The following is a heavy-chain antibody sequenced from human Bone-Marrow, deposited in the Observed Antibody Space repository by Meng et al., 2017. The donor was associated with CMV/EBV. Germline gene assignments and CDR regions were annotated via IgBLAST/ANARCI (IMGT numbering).Heavy chain of an antibody. CDR3: AKLDTVTVNS. V-gene: IGHV3-21*01. Sequence: GESLKISCAASGFTFSSYSMNWVRQAPGKGLEWVSSISSSSSYIYYADSVKGRFTISRDNSKNTVYLQMSSLKTEDTALYYCAKLDTVTVNSWGQGTLVTVSS. D-gene: IGHD4-11*01. J-gene: IGHJ4*02. CDR2: ISSSSSYI. CDR1: GFTFSSYS.